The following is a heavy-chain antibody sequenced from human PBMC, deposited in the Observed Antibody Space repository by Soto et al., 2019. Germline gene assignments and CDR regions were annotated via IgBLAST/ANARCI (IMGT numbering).Heavy chain of an antibody. CDR3: ARGGVVVKYYYYGMDV. D-gene: IGHD2-2*01. V-gene: IGHV1-69*01. J-gene: IGHJ6*02. CDR2: IIPIFGTA. CDR1: GGTFISYA. Sequence: SVKVSCTASGGTFISYASIWVRQAPGQGLEWMGGIIPIFGTANYAQKFQGRVTITADESTSTAYMELSSLRSEDTAVYYCARGGVVVKYYYYGMDVWGQGTTVTVSS.